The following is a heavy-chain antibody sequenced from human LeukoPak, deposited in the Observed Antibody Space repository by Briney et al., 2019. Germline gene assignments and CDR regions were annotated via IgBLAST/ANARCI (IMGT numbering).Heavy chain of an antibody. D-gene: IGHD6-19*01. Sequence: HPGGSLRLSCAASGFTFSSYWKHGVRQVPGKGLVWLSRISSDGSSTDYADSVKGRFTISRDNTKNTPYLQMNSLRVEETAVYYCARVLEVAGSSVSRSWGQGTLVTVSS. CDR2: ISSDGSST. V-gene: IGHV3-74*01. CDR3: ARVLEVAGSSVSRS. J-gene: IGHJ5*02. CDR1: GFTFSSYW.